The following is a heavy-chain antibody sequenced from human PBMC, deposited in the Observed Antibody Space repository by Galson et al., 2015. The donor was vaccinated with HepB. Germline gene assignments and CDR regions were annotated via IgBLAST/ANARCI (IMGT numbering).Heavy chain of an antibody. J-gene: IGHJ6*03. V-gene: IGHV1-18*04. CDR3: ARGPRSSPLFRGNYYYYMDV. Sequence: SVKVSCKASGYTFSTHGISWVRQAPGQGLAWMGWISGYNGNRNYAQEFQGRVTMTTETSTSTAYMELRSLRSDDTAVYYCARGPRSSPLFRGNYYYYMDVWGKGTAVTVSS. D-gene: IGHD3-10*02. CDR2: ISGYNGNR. CDR1: GYTFSTHG.